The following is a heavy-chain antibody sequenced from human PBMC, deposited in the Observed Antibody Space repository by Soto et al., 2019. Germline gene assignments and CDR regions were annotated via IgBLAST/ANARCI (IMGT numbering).Heavy chain of an antibody. D-gene: IGHD6-13*01. CDR1: GFTFSSHA. Sequence: SLRLSCAASGFTFSSHAMSWVRQAPGKGLEWVSAITGSGVTTFYADSVKGRFTISRDNSKNTLYVQINSLRAENTAVYSWEKNKGAVGTFDYWGRGSLVPVSS. CDR3: EKNKGAVGTFDY. CDR2: ITGSGVTT. J-gene: IGHJ4*02. V-gene: IGHV3-23*01.